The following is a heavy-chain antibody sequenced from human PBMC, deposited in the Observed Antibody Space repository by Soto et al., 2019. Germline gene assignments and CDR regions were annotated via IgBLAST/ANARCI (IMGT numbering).Heavy chain of an antibody. V-gene: IGHV1-58*01. D-gene: IGHD4-17*01. J-gene: IGHJ3*02. CDR2: IVVVSGNT. CDR1: GFTLASSA. Sequence: QMRRVQSGPEGKKPGTSVKFSFQASGFTLASSAVPGVPRPRGQRLEGIGLIVVVSGNTNYAQKCEETLTITRDTPTSTAYMELRSVRSEDQAVYYCAAESAVEGDYDDQKDYDIWRQGTMVTVSS. CDR3: AAESAVEGDYDDQKDYDI.